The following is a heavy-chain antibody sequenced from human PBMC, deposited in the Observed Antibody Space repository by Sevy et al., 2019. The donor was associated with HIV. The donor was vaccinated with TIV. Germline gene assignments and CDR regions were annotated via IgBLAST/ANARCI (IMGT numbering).Heavy chain of an antibody. CDR3: ATAPGYYDSAPFDY. Sequence: GESLKISCAVSGFTFNNAWMNWVRQAPGTGLQWVGLIKSKIDGETTDYAAPVKGRFTISRDDSKNTLFLQMSSLKIEDTAVYYCATAPGYYDSAPFDYWGPGTLVTVSS. D-gene: IGHD3-22*01. V-gene: IGHV3-15*01. CDR2: IKSKIDGETT. J-gene: IGHJ4*02. CDR1: GFTFNNAW.